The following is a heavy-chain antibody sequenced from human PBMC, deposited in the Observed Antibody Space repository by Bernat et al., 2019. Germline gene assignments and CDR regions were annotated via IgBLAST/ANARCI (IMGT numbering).Heavy chain of an antibody. J-gene: IGHJ5*02. CDR2: ISGSGDST. V-gene: IGHV3-23*01. CDR3: STISYDFWGDYSVAPRVDP. CDR1: GFTFSSNA. Sequence: EVQLLESGGGLVQPGGSLRLSCAASGFTFSSNAMTWVRQAPGKGLEWVAAISGSGDSTYYADSVKGRFTISRDNSGNTLYLQMNGLRAEDTARYYCSTISYDFWGDYSVAPRVDPWGQGTLVTVSP. D-gene: IGHD3/OR15-3a*01.